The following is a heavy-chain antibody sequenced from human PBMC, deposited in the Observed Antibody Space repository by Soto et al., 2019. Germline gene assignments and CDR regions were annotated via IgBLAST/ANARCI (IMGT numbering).Heavy chain of an antibody. D-gene: IGHD2-15*01. Sequence: QVQLVQSGAEVKRPGASLKVSCKASGYTFTTYGFNWVRQAPGQGLEWMGWISPDNGDRNYAQNFQGRVTLTTDTSTSTAYMELRSLTSDDTAVYYCARTPRAQMIVLEAATRFDYWGQGTLVTVSS. CDR1: GYTFTTYG. V-gene: IGHV1-18*04. J-gene: IGHJ4*02. CDR2: ISPDNGDR. CDR3: ARTPRAQMIVLEAATRFDY.